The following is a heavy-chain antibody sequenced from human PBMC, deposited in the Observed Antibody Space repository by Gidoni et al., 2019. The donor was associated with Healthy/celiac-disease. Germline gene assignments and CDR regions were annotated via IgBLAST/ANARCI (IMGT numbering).Heavy chain of an antibody. V-gene: IGHV6-1*01. CDR3: ARTSNPITIFGVVIPGEYYYYGMDV. D-gene: IGHD3-3*01. J-gene: IGHJ6*02. CDR1: GDSVSSNSAA. CDR2: TYYRSKWYN. Sequence: HVQLQQSSPGLVKPSQTLSLTCAISGDSVSSNSAAWTWLSHSSSRGLAWLGRTYYRSKWYNDYAVSVKSRITINPDTSKNQFSLQLNSVTPEDTAVYYCARTSNPITIFGVVIPGEYYYYGMDVWGQGTTVTVSS.